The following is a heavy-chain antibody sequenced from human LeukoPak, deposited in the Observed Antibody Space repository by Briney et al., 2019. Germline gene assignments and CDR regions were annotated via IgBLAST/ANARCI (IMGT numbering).Heavy chain of an antibody. V-gene: IGHV4-34*01. J-gene: IGHJ4*02. CDR2: INHSGST. D-gene: IGHD3-22*01. CDR1: GGSFSGYY. CDR3: ARDYYDSSGYYFDY. Sequence: SETLSLTCAVYGGSFSGYYWSWIRQPPGKGLEWIGEINHSGSTNYNPSLKSRVTISVDTSKNQFSLKLSSVTAADTAVYYCARDYYDSSGYYFDYWGQGTLVTVSS.